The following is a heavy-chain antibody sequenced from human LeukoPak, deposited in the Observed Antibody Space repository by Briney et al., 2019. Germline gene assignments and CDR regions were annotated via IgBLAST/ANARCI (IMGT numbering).Heavy chain of an antibody. D-gene: IGHD3-3*01. J-gene: IGHJ5*02. CDR2: INHSGST. V-gene: IGHV4-34*01. Sequence: SETLSLTCAVYCGSFSGYYWSWIRQPPGKGLGWIGEINHSGSTNYNPSLKSRVTISVDTSKNTFSLKLSSVTAADTAVYYCAGSYSDFWPNWFDPWGQGTLVTVSS. CDR1: CGSFSGYY. CDR3: AGSYSDFWPNWFDP.